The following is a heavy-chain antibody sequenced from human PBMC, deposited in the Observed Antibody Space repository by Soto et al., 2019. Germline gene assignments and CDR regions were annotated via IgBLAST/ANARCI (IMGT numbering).Heavy chain of an antibody. CDR2: IYYSGST. D-gene: IGHD2-2*01. J-gene: IGHJ5*01. CDR3: AREYCSSNSCYAGGWFDS. Sequence: SETRSLTCTVSGGSIRNHYGSWIRQPPGKGLEWIGYIYYSGSTNYNPSLKSRVTISVDTSKNQFSLKLSSVTAADTAVYYCAREYCSSNSCYAGGWFDSWCQGILVTVS. V-gene: IGHV4-59*11. CDR1: GGSIRNHY.